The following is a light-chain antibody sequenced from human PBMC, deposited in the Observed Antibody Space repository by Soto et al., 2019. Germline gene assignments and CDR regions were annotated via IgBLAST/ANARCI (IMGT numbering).Light chain of an antibody. Sequence: QSVLTQPPSVSEAPRQRVTISCSGSSSNIGNNAVNWYQQLPGQAPKIVIYYDNLLTSGVSDRFSGSKSGISASLAISGLRSEDEADYYCGGWDDSLSGPVFGGGTKLTVL. CDR1: SSNIGNNA. V-gene: IGLV1-36*01. CDR2: YDN. J-gene: IGLJ2*01. CDR3: GGWDDSLSGPV.